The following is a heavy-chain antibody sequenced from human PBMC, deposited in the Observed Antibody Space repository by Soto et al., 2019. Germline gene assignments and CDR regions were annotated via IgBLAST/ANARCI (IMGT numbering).Heavy chain of an antibody. D-gene: IGHD3-22*01. V-gene: IGHV5-10-1*01. CDR3: TDSSGYWGAFDI. CDR1: GYSFTSYW. CDR2: IDPSDSYT. Sequence: GESLKISCKGSGYSFTSYWISWMRQMPGKGLEWMGRIDPSDSYTNYSPSFQGHVTISADKSISTAYLQWSSLKASDTAMYYCTDSSGYWGAFDIWGQGTMVTVSS. J-gene: IGHJ3*02.